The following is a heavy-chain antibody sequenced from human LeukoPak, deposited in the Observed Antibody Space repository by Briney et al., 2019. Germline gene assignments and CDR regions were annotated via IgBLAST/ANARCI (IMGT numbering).Heavy chain of an antibody. CDR3: ASRVAVAIDY. D-gene: IGHD6-19*01. J-gene: IGHJ4*02. V-gene: IGHV4-39*01. Sequence: SETLSLTCTVSGGPISSTSYYWGWIRQPPGKGLEWIGSMYYSGSTYYNTSLKSRVTISVDTSKNQLSLKLSSVTAADTAVYYCASRVAVAIDYWGQGTLVTVSS. CDR1: GGPISSTSYY. CDR2: MYYSGST.